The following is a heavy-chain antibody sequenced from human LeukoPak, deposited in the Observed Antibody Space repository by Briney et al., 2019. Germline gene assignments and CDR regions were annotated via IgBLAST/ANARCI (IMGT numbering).Heavy chain of an antibody. CDR3: ARRPTGIDY. D-gene: IGHD4-17*01. Sequence: SQTLSLTCAVYGGSFSGYYWNWIRQSPGKGLEWIGEINHSGSTNYNPSLKSRVTISLDTSNNQFSLKLSSVTAADTAVYYCARRPTGIDYWGQGTLVTVSS. CDR1: GGSFSGYY. V-gene: IGHV4-34*01. J-gene: IGHJ4*02. CDR2: INHSGST.